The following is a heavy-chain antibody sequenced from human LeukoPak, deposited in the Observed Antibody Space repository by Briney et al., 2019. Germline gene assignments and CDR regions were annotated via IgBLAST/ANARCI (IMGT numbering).Heavy chain of an antibody. CDR2: VIPILGIA. V-gene: IGHV1-69*04. D-gene: IGHD1-7*01. CDR3: ARDLTELELREDWFDP. CDR1: GGTFSSYA. J-gene: IGHJ5*02. Sequence: ASVKVSCKASGGTFSSYAISWVRQAPGQGLEWMGRVIPILGIANYAQKFQGRVTITADKPTSTAYMELSSLRSEDTAVYYCARDLTELELREDWFDPWGQGTLVTVSS.